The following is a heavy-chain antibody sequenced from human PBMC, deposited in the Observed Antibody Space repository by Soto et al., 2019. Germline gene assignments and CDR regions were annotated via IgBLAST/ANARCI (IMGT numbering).Heavy chain of an antibody. CDR1: GGTFSSYA. CDR3: ARLGGYCSSTSCYRDYYYYYGMDV. Sequence: SVKVSCKASGGTFSSYAISWVRQAPGQGLEWMGGIVPIFGTANYAQKFQGRVTITADKSTSTAYMEPSSLRSEDTAVYYCARLGGYCSSTSCYRDYYYYYGMDVWGQGTTATVSS. J-gene: IGHJ6*02. D-gene: IGHD2-2*02. CDR2: IVPIFGTA. V-gene: IGHV1-69*06.